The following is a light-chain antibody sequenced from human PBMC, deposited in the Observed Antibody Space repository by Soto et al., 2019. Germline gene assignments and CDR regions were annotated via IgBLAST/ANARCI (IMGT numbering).Light chain of an antibody. J-gene: IGLJ1*01. CDR3: SSYTSSSPLYV. CDR1: FGVVGRYNY. V-gene: IGLV2-14*01. CDR2: EVT. Sequence: QSVLTQPASVSGSPGQSITISCAGSFGVVGRYNYVSWYQHHPGKAPKLLIYEVTNRPSGVSHRFSGSKSGNTASLTISGLQAEDEADYFCSSYTSSSPLYVFGSGTKAPS.